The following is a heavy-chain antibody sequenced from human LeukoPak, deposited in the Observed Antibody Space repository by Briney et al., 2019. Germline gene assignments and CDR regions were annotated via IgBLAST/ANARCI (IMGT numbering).Heavy chain of an antibody. CDR3: ARRSSMTTVTFDY. J-gene: IGHJ4*02. CDR1: GGSISSTTYY. CDR2: IYYSGST. Sequence: SETLSLTCTVSGGSISSTTYYWGWIRQPPGKGLEWIGSIYYSGSTYYNPSLKSRVTISVDTSKNQFSLKLTSVTAADTAVYYCARRSSMTTVTFDYWGQGVLVTVSS. V-gene: IGHV4-39*01. D-gene: IGHD4-17*01.